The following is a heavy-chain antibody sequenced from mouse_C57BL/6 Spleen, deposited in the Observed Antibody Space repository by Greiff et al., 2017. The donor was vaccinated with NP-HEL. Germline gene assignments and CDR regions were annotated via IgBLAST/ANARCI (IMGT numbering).Heavy chain of an antibody. CDR1: GFSLTSYG. Sequence: VMLKQSGPGLVQPSQSLSITCTVSGFSLTSYGVHWVRQSPGKGLEWLGVIWRGGSTDYNAAFMSRLSITKDNSKSQVFFKMNSLQADDTAIYYCAKPGGYPYWYFDVWGTGTTVTVSS. D-gene: IGHD2-2*01. CDR2: IWRGGST. CDR3: AKPGGYPYWYFDV. J-gene: IGHJ1*03. V-gene: IGHV2-5*01.